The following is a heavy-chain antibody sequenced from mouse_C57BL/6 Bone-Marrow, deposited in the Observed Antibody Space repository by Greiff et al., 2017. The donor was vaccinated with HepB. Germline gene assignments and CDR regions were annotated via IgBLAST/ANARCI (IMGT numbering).Heavy chain of an antibody. J-gene: IGHJ1*03. D-gene: IGHD1-1*01. CDR3: TAEYYGSSLYWYFDV. V-gene: IGHV6-3*01. CDR1: GFTFSNYW. CDR2: IRLKYDNYAT. Sequence: VQLKESGGGLVQPGGSMKLSCVASGFTFSNYWMNWVRQSPEKGLEWAAQIRLKYDNYATHYAESVKGRFTISRDDSKSSVYRQMNNLRAEDTGIYYCTAEYYGSSLYWYFDVWGTGTTVTVSS.